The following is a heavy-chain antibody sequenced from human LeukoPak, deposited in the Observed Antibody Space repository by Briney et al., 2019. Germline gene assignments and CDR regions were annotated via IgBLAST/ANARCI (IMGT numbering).Heavy chain of an antibody. CDR3: AKDDPPGGTSGWYPFDP. CDR2: INPNSGGT. V-gene: IGHV1-2*02. Sequence: ASVKVSCKASGYTFTGNYIHWVRQAPGQGLEWMGWINPNSGGTKYAQKFQGGVTMTRDTSINTVYMELSSLTSDDTAVFYCAKDDPPGGTSGWYPFDPWGQGTLVTVSS. D-gene: IGHD6-19*01. J-gene: IGHJ5*02. CDR1: GYTFTGNY.